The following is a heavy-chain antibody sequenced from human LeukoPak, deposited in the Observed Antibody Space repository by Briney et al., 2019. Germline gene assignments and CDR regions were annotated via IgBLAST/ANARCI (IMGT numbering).Heavy chain of an antibody. J-gene: IGHJ1*01. CDR2: IYYGGST. D-gene: IGHD3-22*01. CDR3: ASYYYDSSGYFEYFQH. Sequence: SETLSLTCAVSGGSISSGSYYWSWIRQPPGKGLEWIGYIYYGGSTNYNPSLKSRVTISVDTSKNQFSLKLSSVTAADTAVYYCASYYYDSSGYFEYFQHWGQGTLVTVSS. CDR1: GGSISSGSYY. V-gene: IGHV4-61*01.